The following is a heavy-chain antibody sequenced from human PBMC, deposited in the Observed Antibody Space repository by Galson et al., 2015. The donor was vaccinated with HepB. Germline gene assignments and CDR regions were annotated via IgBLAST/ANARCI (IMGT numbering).Heavy chain of an antibody. Sequence: SLRLSCAASGFTIRDYYMSWIRQTPGKGLEWLSYISSNTGTYTNYADSVKGRLTISRDNAENSLYLQMSSLRVEDTAVYYCARVADSHYGDHTHFDSWGQGTLVTVPS. D-gene: IGHD4-17*01. V-gene: IGHV3-11*06. CDR1: GFTIRDYY. J-gene: IGHJ4*02. CDR2: ISSNTGTYT. CDR3: ARVADSHYGDHTHFDS.